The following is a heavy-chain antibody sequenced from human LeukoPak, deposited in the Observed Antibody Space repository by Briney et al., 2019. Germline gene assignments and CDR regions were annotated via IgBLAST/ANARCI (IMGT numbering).Heavy chain of an antibody. Sequence: GGSLRLSCAASGFTFSSYSMNWVRQAPGKGLERVSSISSSSSYIYYADSVKGRFTISRDNAKNSLYLQMNSLRAEDTAVYYCARDPIAAAEYNWFDPWGQGTLVTVSS. D-gene: IGHD6-13*01. CDR1: GFTFSSYS. V-gene: IGHV3-21*01. CDR3: ARDPIAAAEYNWFDP. J-gene: IGHJ5*02. CDR2: ISSSSSYI.